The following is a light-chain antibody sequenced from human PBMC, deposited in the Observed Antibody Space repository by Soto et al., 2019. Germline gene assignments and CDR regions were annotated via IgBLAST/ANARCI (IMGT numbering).Light chain of an antibody. CDR2: GAS. J-gene: IGKJ1*01. CDR3: QQYSIWRT. CDR1: ESVSTN. Sequence: EIVMTQSPATLSLSPGERATLSCRASESVSTNLAWYQQKAGQAPRLLIYGASTRATGIPARFSGSGSGTEFTLTISSLQSEDFAVYYCQQYSIWRTFGQGTKVEI. V-gene: IGKV3-15*01.